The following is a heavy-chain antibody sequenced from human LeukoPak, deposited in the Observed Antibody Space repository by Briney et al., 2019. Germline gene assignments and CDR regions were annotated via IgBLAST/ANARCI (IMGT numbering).Heavy chain of an antibody. CDR1: GGTLSSYA. V-gene: IGHV1-69*04. J-gene: IGHJ3*02. CDR2: IIPIFGIA. CDR3: ARACCGGDCPPGAFDI. D-gene: IGHD2-21*02. Sequence: AASVKVSCKASGGTLSSYAISWVRQAPGQGLEWMGRIIPIFGIANYAQKFQGRVTITADKSTSTAYMELSSLRSEDTAVYYCARACCGGDCPPGAFDIWGQGTMVTVSS.